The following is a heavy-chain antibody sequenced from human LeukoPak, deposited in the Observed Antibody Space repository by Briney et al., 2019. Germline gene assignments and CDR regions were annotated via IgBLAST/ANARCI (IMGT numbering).Heavy chain of an antibody. J-gene: IGHJ1*01. D-gene: IGHD3-22*01. Sequence: ASVKVSCKVSGYTLTELSMHWVRQAPGKGLEWMGGFDPGDGETIYAQKFQGRVTMTEDTSTDTAYMELSSLRSEDTAVYCCAPPSLTYDRSEYWAQGTLVTVSS. CDR2: FDPGDGET. V-gene: IGHV1-24*01. CDR3: APPSLTYDRSEY. CDR1: GYTLTELS.